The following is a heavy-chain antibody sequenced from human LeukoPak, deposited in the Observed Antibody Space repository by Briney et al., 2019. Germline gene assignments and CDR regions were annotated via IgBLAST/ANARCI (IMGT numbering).Heavy chain of an antibody. CDR3: VRRPPAVYDITLNWFDP. CDR2: IAPSDSYT. Sequence: GESLQTSCKVSGYSFPSYWITWVRQVPGKGVEWWGRIAPSDSYTNYNPSFEGHVTMSVEKSITTVSLQWSSLKTSDTAMYYCVRRPPAVYDITLNWFDPSGHGNLVTVSS. CDR1: GYSFPSYW. J-gene: IGHJ5*02. D-gene: IGHD3-22*01. V-gene: IGHV5-10-1*01.